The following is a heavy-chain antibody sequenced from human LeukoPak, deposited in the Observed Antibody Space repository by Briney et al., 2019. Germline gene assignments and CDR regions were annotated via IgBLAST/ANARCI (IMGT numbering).Heavy chain of an antibody. J-gene: IGHJ6*03. V-gene: IGHV1-69*13. CDR2: IIPIFGTA. CDR3: AIYSSSSAYYYYYMDV. Sequence: ASVNVSCKASGGTFSSYAISWVRQAPGQGLEWMGGIIPIFGTANYAQKFQGRVTITADESTSTAYMELRSLRSEDTAVYYCAIYSSSSAYYYYYMDVWGKGTTVTVSS. D-gene: IGHD6-6*01. CDR1: GGTFSSYA.